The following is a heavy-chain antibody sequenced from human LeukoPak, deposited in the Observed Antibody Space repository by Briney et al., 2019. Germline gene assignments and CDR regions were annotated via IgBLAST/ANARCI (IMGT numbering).Heavy chain of an antibody. CDR2: ITSGSTYT. D-gene: IGHD1-26*01. Sequence: GGSLRLSCAASGFSFSSYNMNWVRKTPGKGLEWVSSITSGSTYTFYADSVKGRFTISRDNAKNSLYLQMNSLRAEDTAVYYCAREEWELLRYYYYYMDVWGKGTTVTVSS. CDR1: GFSFSSYN. J-gene: IGHJ6*03. CDR3: AREEWELLRYYYYYMDV. V-gene: IGHV3-21*01.